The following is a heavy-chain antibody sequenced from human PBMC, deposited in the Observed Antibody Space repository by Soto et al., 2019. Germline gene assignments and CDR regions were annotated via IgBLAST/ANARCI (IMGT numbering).Heavy chain of an antibody. V-gene: IGHV1-24*01. CDR2: FDPEDGET. CDR3: AAEYCSNGLCCPTLGY. D-gene: IGHD2-8*01. J-gene: IGHJ4*02. CDR1: GYTLTELS. Sequence: ASVKVSCKVSGYTLTELSMHWVRQAPGKGLEWMGGFDPEDGETIYAQKFQGRVTMTEDTSTDTACMELSSLRSEDTAVYYCAAEYCSNGLCCPTLGYWGQGTLVTVSS.